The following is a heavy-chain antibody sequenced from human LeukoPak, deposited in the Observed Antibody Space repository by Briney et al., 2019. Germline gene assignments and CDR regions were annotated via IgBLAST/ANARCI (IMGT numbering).Heavy chain of an antibody. J-gene: IGHJ6*02. CDR3: ARNKAITAFFGMDV. Sequence: GGSLRLSCAASGFTFSSYGMHWVRQAPGKGLEWVAVIAYGGTYTHHADSLKGRFTISRDNSRDTLYLQINSLRPEDTALYYCARNKAITAFFGMDVWGQGTTIIVSS. CDR1: GFTFSSYG. D-gene: IGHD2/OR15-2a*01. V-gene: IGHV3-30*03. CDR2: IAYGGTYT.